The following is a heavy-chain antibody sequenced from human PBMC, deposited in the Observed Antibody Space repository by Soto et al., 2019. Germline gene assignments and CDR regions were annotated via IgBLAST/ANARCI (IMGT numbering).Heavy chain of an antibody. CDR2: LNTGDGNT. CDR1: GYSFSTYG. D-gene: IGHD3-10*01. CDR3: ARGEYYGSARDVFDH. J-gene: IGHJ4*02. Sequence: QVLLVQSGAEVKKPGASVQVSCKASGYSFSTYGVSWVRQAPGQGLEWMGWLNTGDGNTAYAQKLQGRITLTTDTATTTAYMELRSLRSDDTAIYYCARGEYYGSARDVFDHWGQGPLVTVSS. V-gene: IGHV1-18*04.